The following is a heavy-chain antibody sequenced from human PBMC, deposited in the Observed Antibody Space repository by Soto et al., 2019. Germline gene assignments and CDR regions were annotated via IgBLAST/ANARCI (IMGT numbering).Heavy chain of an antibody. CDR1: GGTFSSYT. CDR2: IIPILGIA. D-gene: IGHD3-10*01. Sequence: SVKVSCKASGGTFSSYTISWVRQAPGQGLEWMGRIIPILGIANYAQKFQGRVTITADKSTSTAYMELSSLRSEDTAVYYCARGGYYGSGSYYGIDVWGPATTVTVSS. V-gene: IGHV1-69*02. J-gene: IGHJ6*02. CDR3: ARGGYYGSGSYYGIDV.